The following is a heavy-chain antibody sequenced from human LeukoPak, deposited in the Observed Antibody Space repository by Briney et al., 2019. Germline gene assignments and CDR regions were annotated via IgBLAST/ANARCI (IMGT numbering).Heavy chain of an antibody. Sequence: GGSLRLSCAASGFTFSSYWMHWVRQAPGKGLVWVSRINGDGSSISYADSAKGRFTISRDNAKNTVSLQRNSLRVEDTAVYYCARAGFDWNPGGYWGQGALVTVSS. V-gene: IGHV3-74*01. D-gene: IGHD1-1*01. CDR1: GFTFSSYW. J-gene: IGHJ4*02. CDR3: ARAGFDWNPGGY. CDR2: INGDGSSI.